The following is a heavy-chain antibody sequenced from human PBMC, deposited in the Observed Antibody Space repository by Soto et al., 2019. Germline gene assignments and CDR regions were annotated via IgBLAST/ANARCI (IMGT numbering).Heavy chain of an antibody. D-gene: IGHD2-2*01. CDR1: GYTFTSFG. CDR3: ARDPLTRYCSGPSCYLGYAFDI. Sequence: ASVKVSCKAPGYTFTSFGISWVRQAPRQGLEWMGWISAYNGNTKYAQKFQGRVTITTDTSTSTAFMELRSLRSDDTAVYYCARDPLTRYCSGPSCYLGYAFDIWGQGTMVTVSS. V-gene: IGHV1-18*01. J-gene: IGHJ3*02. CDR2: ISAYNGNT.